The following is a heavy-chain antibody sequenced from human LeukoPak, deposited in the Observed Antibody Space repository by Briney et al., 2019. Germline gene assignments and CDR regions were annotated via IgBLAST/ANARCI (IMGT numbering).Heavy chain of an antibody. Sequence: PGGSLRLSCAASGFTFSSYAMSWVRQAPGKGLEWVSAISGSGGSTYYADSVKGRFTISRDNSKNTLYLQMNSLRAEDTAVYYCARVSAQYYDFWSGAFYYYGMDVWGQGTTVTVSS. J-gene: IGHJ6*02. CDR1: GFTFSSYA. D-gene: IGHD3-3*01. CDR2: ISGSGGST. V-gene: IGHV3-23*01. CDR3: ARVSAQYYDFWSGAFYYYGMDV.